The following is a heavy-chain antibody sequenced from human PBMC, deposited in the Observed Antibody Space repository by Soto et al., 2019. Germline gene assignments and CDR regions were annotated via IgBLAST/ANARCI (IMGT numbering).Heavy chain of an antibody. Sequence: ASVKVSCKASGGTFSSYTISWVRQAPGQGLEWMGRIIPILGIANYAQKFQGRVTITADKSTSTAYMELSSLRSEDTAVYYCARDRATVTTYFDYWGQGTLVTISS. CDR2: IIPILGIA. CDR1: GGTFSSYT. V-gene: IGHV1-69*04. J-gene: IGHJ4*02. CDR3: ARDRATVTTYFDY. D-gene: IGHD4-17*01.